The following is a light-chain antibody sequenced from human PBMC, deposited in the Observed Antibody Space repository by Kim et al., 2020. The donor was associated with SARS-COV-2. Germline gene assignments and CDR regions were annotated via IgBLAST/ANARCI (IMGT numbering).Light chain of an antibody. CDR2: GAS. CDR3: QQYGSLYS. Sequence: SLSPGARTTHSGRASKSVSSSYLAWYQQNPGQAPRLLIYGASSRATGIPDRFSGSGSWTDFTLTISRLEPEDFAVYYCQQYGSLYSFGQGTKLEI. CDR1: KSVSSSY. J-gene: IGKJ2*03. V-gene: IGKV3-20*01.